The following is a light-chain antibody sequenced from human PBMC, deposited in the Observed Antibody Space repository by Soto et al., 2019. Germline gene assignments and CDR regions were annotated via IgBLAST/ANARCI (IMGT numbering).Light chain of an antibody. V-gene: IGKV3-15*01. CDR1: QSVRSN. CDR2: GAS. CDR3: QQYNSWSSIT. Sequence: EIVMTQSPATLSVSPGERVTLSCRASQSVRSNLAWYQQKPGQAPRLLIYGASTRATGIPGRFSGSGSGTEFALTISSLQSEDLAIYYCQQYNSWSSITFGQGTRLEIK. J-gene: IGKJ5*01.